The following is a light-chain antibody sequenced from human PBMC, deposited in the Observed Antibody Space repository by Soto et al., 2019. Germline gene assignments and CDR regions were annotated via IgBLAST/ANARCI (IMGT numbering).Light chain of an antibody. J-gene: IGLJ1*01. CDR2: EGI. CDR1: SNTIGGYNV. Sequence: QSVLTQPASVSGSPGQSITISCTGTSNTIGGYNVVSWYQQHPGTAPKVIIYEGIKRPSGVSNRFSGSISGSTASLTISRLQAEDEADYYCFSYVGATTYVFGTGTKVTVL. V-gene: IGLV2-23*01. CDR3: FSYVGATTYV.